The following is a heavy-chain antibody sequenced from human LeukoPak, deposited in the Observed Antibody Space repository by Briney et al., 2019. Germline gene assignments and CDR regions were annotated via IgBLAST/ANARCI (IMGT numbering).Heavy chain of an antibody. CDR2: ISGYSGHT. Sequence: ASVKVSCKASGYTFTSYAMNWVRQAPGQGLEWVGWISGYSGHTNYAQSLQDRVTLTTDTSTSTAYMELTTLRPDDTAVYYCARHFYDSSAFLPWGQGTLVSVSS. CDR3: ARHFYDSSAFLP. V-gene: IGHV1-18*01. D-gene: IGHD3-22*01. J-gene: IGHJ4*02. CDR1: GYTFTSYA.